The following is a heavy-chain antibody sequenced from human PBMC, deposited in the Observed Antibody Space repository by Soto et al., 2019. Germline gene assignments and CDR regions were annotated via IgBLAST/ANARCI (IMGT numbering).Heavy chain of an antibody. CDR3: ARVGPWVPYYYDSSPYTFEKWFDP. D-gene: IGHD3-22*01. Sequence: SETLSLTCAVSGASIISVYYWAWIRQPPGKGLEWIGSIYHSGTTYYNPSLKSRVTISVDTSNNQFSLILNSVTAADTAVYYCARVGPWVPYYYDSSPYTFEKWFDPWGPGTLVTVSS. CDR1: GASIISVYY. CDR2: IYHSGTT. J-gene: IGHJ5*02. V-gene: IGHV4-38-2*01.